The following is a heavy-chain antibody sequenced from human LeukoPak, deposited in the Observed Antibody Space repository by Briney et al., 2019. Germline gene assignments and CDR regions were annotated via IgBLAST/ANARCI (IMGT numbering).Heavy chain of an antibody. D-gene: IGHD3-3*01. Sequence: PGGSLRLSCAASGFTFSSYGMHWVRQAPGKGLEWVAVISYDGSNKYYADSVKGRFTISRDNSKNTLYLQMNSLRAEDTAVYYCARVGGSDDDPYDFWSGPNLYYMDVWGKGTTVTVSS. J-gene: IGHJ6*03. CDR2: ISYDGSNK. V-gene: IGHV3-30*03. CDR1: GFTFSSYG. CDR3: ARVGGSDDDPYDFWSGPNLYYMDV.